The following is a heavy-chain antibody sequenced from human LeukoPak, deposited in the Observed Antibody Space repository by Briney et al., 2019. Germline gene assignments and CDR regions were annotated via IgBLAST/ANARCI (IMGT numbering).Heavy chain of an antibody. D-gene: IGHD5-18*01. J-gene: IGHJ3*02. Sequence: PGGSLRLSCEASGFTFSDYYMSWIRQAPGQGLEWLSYISSSSSYTNYADSVKGRFTISRDNAKNSLYLQMNSLRAEDTAVYYCARDSDTAMVNPTDAFDIWGQGTMVTVSS. CDR2: ISSSSSYT. CDR3: ARDSDTAMVNPTDAFDI. CDR1: GFTFSDYY. V-gene: IGHV3-11*06.